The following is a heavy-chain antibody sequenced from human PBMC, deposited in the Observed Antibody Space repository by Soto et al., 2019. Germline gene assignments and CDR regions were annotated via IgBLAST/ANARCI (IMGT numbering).Heavy chain of an antibody. V-gene: IGHV4-59*01. CDR1: GGSISSYY. J-gene: IGHJ5*02. CDR2: IYYSGST. Sequence: TSETLSLTCTVSGGSISSYYWSWIRQPPGKGLEWIGYIYYSGSTNYNPSLKSRVTISVDTSKNQFSLKLSSVTAADTAVYYCARLLVVSPYYYDGNWFDPWGQGTLVTVSS. CDR3: ARLLVVSPYYYDGNWFDP. D-gene: IGHD3-22*01.